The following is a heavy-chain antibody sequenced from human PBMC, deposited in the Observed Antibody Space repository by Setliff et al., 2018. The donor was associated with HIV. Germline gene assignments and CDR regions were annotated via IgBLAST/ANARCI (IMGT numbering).Heavy chain of an antibody. CDR3: ARSVIGYYYYGMDV. CDR1: GFTFSSYA. CDR2: ISYDGSNK. D-gene: IGHD3-10*01. V-gene: IGHV3-30*01. Sequence: PGGSLRLSCAASGFTFSSYAMHWVRQAPGKGPEWVAVISYDGSNKYYADSVKGRFTISRDNSKNTLYLQMNSLRAEDTAVYYCARSVIGYYYYGMDVWGQGTLVTVSS. J-gene: IGHJ6*02.